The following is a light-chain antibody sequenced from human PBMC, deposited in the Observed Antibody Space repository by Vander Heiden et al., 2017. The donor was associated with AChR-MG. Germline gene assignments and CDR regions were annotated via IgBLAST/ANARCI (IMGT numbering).Light chain of an antibody. CDR1: QSGSSSC. V-gene: IGKV3-20*01. CDR2: GAS. J-gene: IGKJ5*01. Sequence: IVLTQSPATLSLPPGERGTLACSASQSGSSSCLSWNQQQPSQAPSLLIYGASRTATGIPDRFSGSGSGTDFTLTISSLEPEDFAVYYCQQYGSSPTVTFGQGTRLEIK. CDR3: QQYGSSPTVT.